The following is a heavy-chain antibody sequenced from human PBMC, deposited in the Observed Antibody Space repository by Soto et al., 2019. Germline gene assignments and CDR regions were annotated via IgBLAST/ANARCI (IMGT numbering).Heavy chain of an antibody. V-gene: IGHV1-18*01. D-gene: IGHD3-22*01. CDR1: GYTFTSYG. Sequence: QVQLVQSGAEVKKPGASVKVSCKASGYTFTSYGISWVRQAPGQGLEWMGWISAYNGNTNYAQKLQGRVTMTTDTSTSTAYMELRSLRSDDTAVYYCARLPRYYYDRSGYRIDAEYFQHWGQGTLVTVSS. CDR3: ARLPRYYYDRSGYRIDAEYFQH. CDR2: ISAYNGNT. J-gene: IGHJ1*01.